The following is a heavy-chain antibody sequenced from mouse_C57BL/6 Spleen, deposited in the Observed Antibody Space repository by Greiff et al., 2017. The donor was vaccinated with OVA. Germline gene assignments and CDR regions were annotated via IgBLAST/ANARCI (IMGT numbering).Heavy chain of an antibody. CDR3: AERDYYGSSSDY. D-gene: IGHD1-1*01. J-gene: IGHJ2*01. Sequence: QVQLKQPGAELVKPGASVKMSCKASGYTFTSYWITWVKQRPGQGLEWIGDIYPGSGSTNYNEKFKSKATLTVDTSSSTAYMQLSSLTSEDSAVYYCAERDYYGSSSDYWGQGTTLTVSS. V-gene: IGHV1-55*01. CDR2: IYPGSGST. CDR1: GYTFTSYW.